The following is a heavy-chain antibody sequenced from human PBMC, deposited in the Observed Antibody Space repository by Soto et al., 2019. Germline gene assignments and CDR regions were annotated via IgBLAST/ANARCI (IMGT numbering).Heavy chain of an antibody. Sequence: VGSLRLSCAASGFSSRDHSMNWVRQAPGKGLEWISYIRGTTTISYADSVKGRFTISRDNAENSLYLQMNSLRDEDTAVYYCARDLSWAFDHWGQGALVTVSS. J-gene: IGHJ4*02. CDR1: GFSSRDHS. CDR2: IRGTTTI. D-gene: IGHD6-13*01. V-gene: IGHV3-48*02. CDR3: ARDLSWAFDH.